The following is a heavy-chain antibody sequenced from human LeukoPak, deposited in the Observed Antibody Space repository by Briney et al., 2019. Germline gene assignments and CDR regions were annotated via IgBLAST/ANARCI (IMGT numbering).Heavy chain of an antibody. J-gene: IGHJ5*02. CDR1: GGSISSSY. CDR2: SYTSGST. Sequence: SETLSLTCTVSGGSISSSYWSWIRQPAGKGLEWIGRSYTSGSTNYNPSLKSRVTMSVDTSKNQFSLKLSSVTAADTAVYYCARNSYDYGDYGGGWFDPWGQGTLVTVSS. D-gene: IGHD4-17*01. CDR3: ARNSYDYGDYGGGWFDP. V-gene: IGHV4-4*07.